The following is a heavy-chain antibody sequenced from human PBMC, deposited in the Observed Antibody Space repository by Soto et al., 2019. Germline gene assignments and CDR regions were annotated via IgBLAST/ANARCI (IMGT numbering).Heavy chain of an antibody. CDR2: ISGSGGST. J-gene: IGHJ4*02. D-gene: IGHD3-22*01. Sequence: EVQLLESGGDLVQPGGSLRLSCAASGFTFRNYVMSWVRQAPGKGLEWVSAISGSGGSTYYADSVKGRFTISRDNSKNTLYLQMNSLGAEDTAVYYCARRGDSSGYYPSLDYWGQGTLVTVAS. V-gene: IGHV3-23*01. CDR3: ARRGDSSGYYPSLDY. CDR1: GFTFRNYV.